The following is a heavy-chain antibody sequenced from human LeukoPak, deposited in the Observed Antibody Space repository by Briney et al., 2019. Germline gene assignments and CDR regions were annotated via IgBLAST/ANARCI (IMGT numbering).Heavy chain of an antibody. V-gene: IGHV1-2*02. D-gene: IGHD3-3*02. J-gene: IGHJ4*02. CDR1: GYTFTGYF. Sequence: ASVKVSCKASGYTFTGYFLHWIRQAPGQGLEWMGWINPSCGGTEYAQKFQGRVTMTRDTSISTAYMELSRLTSDDTAVYYCARVSSIWTDYWGQGTLVTVSS. CDR3: ARVSSIWTDY. CDR2: INPSCGGT.